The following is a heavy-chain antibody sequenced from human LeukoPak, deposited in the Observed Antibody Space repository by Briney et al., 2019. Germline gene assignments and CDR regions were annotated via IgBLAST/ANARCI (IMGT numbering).Heavy chain of an antibody. J-gene: IGHJ5*02. CDR1: GYTFTGYG. CDR3: TRGDFVSHLNWFDP. CDR2: ISPYNGNT. V-gene: IGHV1-18*01. Sequence: ASVKASCKASGYTFTGYGISWVRQAPGQGLEWMGWISPYNGNTNYAQKLQGRVTMTTDTSTSTAYMELRSLRSDDTVVYSCTRGDFVSHLNWFDPWGQGTLVTVSS. D-gene: IGHD3-3*01.